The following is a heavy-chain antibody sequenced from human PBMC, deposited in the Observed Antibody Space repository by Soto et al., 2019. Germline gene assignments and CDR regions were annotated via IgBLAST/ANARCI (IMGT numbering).Heavy chain of an antibody. CDR2: ISGSGGST. D-gene: IGHD3-3*01. Sequence: EVQLLESGGGLVQPGGSLRLSCAASGFTFSSYAMSWVRQAPGKGLEWVSAISGSGGSTYYADSVKGLFTISRDNSKNTLYLQMTSLRAEDTAVYYCAKYMQTYYDFWSGSQNYGMDVWGQGTTVTVSS. CDR1: GFTFSSYA. J-gene: IGHJ6*02. CDR3: AKYMQTYYDFWSGSQNYGMDV. V-gene: IGHV3-23*01.